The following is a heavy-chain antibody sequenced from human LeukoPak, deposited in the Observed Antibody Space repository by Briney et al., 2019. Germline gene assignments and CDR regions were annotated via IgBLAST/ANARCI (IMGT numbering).Heavy chain of an antibody. CDR1: GFTFSSYS. V-gene: IGHV3-21*01. CDR3: ARGPSSSSHWYFDL. Sequence: KSGGSLRLSCAASGFTFSSYSMNWVRQAPGKGLEWVSSISSSSSYIYYADSVKGRFTISRDNAKNSLYLQMNSLRAEDTAVYYCARGPSSSSHWYFDLRGRGTLVTVSS. J-gene: IGHJ2*01. CDR2: ISSSSSYI. D-gene: IGHD6-13*01.